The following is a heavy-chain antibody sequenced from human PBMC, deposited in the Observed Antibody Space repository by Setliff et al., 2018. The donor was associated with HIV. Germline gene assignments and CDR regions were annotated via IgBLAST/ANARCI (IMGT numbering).Heavy chain of an antibody. Sequence: TGESLKISCQASGYSFTTLWIAWVRQMPGKGLEWMGMVFPDDSDTRYSPSFQGQVSMSADKSINTAYLQWSSLKASDTAVYYCARSMGFKATTRLDFWGPGTLVTVS. V-gene: IGHV5-51*01. D-gene: IGHD3-10*01. CDR2: VFPDDSDT. CDR1: GYSFTTLW. J-gene: IGHJ4*02. CDR3: ARSMGFKATTRLDF.